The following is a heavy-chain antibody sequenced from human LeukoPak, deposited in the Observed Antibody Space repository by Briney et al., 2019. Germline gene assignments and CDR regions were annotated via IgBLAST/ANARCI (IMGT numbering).Heavy chain of an antibody. D-gene: IGHD3-3*01. CDR3: ATSSLDFWSGYFDY. Sequence: GASVKVSCKVSGYTLTELSMHWVRQAPGKGVEGRGGFDPEDGETIYAQKFQGRVTMTEDTSTDSAYMELSRLRSKDTAVYYCATSSLDFWSGYFDYWGQGTLVTVSS. V-gene: IGHV1-24*01. CDR1: GYTLTELS. CDR2: FDPEDGET. J-gene: IGHJ4*02.